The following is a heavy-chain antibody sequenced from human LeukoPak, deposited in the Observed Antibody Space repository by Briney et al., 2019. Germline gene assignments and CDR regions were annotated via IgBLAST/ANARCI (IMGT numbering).Heavy chain of an antibody. J-gene: IGHJ6*02. V-gene: IGHV1-69*04. CDR3: ARNRPNVVPAALFGYYYGMDV. CDR1: GGTFSSYA. CDR2: IIPIFGIA. D-gene: IGHD2-2*01. Sequence: VASVKVSCKASGGTFSSYAISWLEQAPGQGLDGMGRIIPIFGIANYAQKFQGRVTITADKSTSTAYMELSSLRSEDTAVYYCARNRPNVVPAALFGYYYGMDVWGQGTTVTVSS.